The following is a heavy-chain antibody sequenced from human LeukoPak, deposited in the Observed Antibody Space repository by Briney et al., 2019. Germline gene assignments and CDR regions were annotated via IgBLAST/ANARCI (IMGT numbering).Heavy chain of an antibody. CDR1: GFTFGDYA. D-gene: IGHD2-2*01. V-gene: IGHV3-49*04. CDR3: TRVRYQLLYDAFDI. CDR2: IRSKAYGGTT. Sequence: GGSLRLSCTASGFTFGDYAMSWVRQAPGKGLEWVGFIRSKAYGGTTEYAASVKGRFTISRDDSKSIAYLQMNSLKTEDTAVYYCTRVRYQLLYDAFDIWGQGTMVTVSS. J-gene: IGHJ3*02.